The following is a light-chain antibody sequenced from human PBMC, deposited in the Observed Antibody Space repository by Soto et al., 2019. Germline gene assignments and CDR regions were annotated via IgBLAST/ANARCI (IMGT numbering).Light chain of an antibody. V-gene: IGKV1-5*03. CDR2: KAS. CDR1: QSISSW. J-gene: IGKJ5*01. CDR3: QQYLSYPIT. Sequence: DIQMTQSPSTLSASVGDRVTITCRASQSISSWLAWYQQKPGKAPKSLIYKASSLESGVPSMFSGSGSGTECTLTLSSLQSDDFATYYCQQYLSYPITFGQGTRLDIK.